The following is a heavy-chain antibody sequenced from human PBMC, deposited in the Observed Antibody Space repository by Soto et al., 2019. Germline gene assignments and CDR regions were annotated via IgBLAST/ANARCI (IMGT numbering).Heavy chain of an antibody. J-gene: IGHJ5*02. CDR3: ARELWFGELDRNPNQFDR. V-gene: IGHV1-2*02. CDR2: INPNSGGT. CDR1: GYTFTGYY. D-gene: IGHD3-10*01. Sequence: VKLSCKSAGYTFTGYYMHWVRQAPGQGLEWMGWINPNSGGTNYAQKFQGRVTMTRDTSISTAYMELSRLRSDDTAVYYCARELWFGELDRNPNQFDRWGQGALVTVSA.